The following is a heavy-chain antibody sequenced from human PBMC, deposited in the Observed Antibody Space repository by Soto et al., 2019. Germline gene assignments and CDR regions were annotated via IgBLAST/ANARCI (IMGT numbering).Heavy chain of an antibody. CDR1: GFSLSTTGMR. J-gene: IGHJ4*02. CDR2: IDWDDDK. Sequence: SGPTLVNPTQTLTLTCTFSGFSLSTTGMRVSWIRQPPGKALEWLARIDWDDDKFYSTSLKTRLTISKGTSKNQVVLTMTNMDPVDTATYYCARAPYSSSWYGDYFDYWGQGALVTVSS. CDR3: ARAPYSSSWYGDYFDY. D-gene: IGHD6-13*01. V-gene: IGHV2-70*04.